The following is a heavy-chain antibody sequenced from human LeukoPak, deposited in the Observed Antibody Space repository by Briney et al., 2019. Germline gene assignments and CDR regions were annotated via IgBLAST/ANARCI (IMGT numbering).Heavy chain of an antibody. V-gene: IGHV4-59*01. CDR2: IYYSGST. J-gene: IGHJ4*02. CDR1: GGSISSYY. D-gene: IGHD1-26*01. Sequence: SETLSLTCTVSGGSISSYYWSWIRQPPGKGLEWIGYIYYSGSTNYNPSLKSRVTISVDTSKNQFSLKLSSVTAADTAVYYCARAEWELGGGLFDYWGQGTLVTVSS. CDR3: ARAEWELGGGLFDY.